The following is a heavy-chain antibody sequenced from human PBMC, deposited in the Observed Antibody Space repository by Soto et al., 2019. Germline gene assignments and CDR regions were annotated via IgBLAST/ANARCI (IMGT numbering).Heavy chain of an antibody. V-gene: IGHV1-3*04. CDR1: GYIFTDYA. Sequence: QVQLLQSGAEVKKPGASVKVSCAASGYIFTDYAIHWVRQGPGHRLEWMGWINTGSGNTRYSQRLQGRVTISRDTSATTAYMELSSLTSADTAVDYCERSPKVVLGANDYCGQGTLVTVSS. CDR3: ERSPKVVLGANDY. CDR2: INTGSGNT. J-gene: IGHJ4*02. D-gene: IGHD2-21*01.